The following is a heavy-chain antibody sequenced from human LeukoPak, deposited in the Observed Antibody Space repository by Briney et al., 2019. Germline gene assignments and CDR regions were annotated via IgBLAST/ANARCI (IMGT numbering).Heavy chain of an antibody. Sequence: GGSLRLSCGASGFTFSRHSMNWVRQAPGKGLEWVSYISSSSSTIYYADSVKGRFTISRDNAKNLLYLQMNSLRAEDTAVYYCARETPADYYYMDVWAKGTTVTVSS. CDR2: ISSSSSTI. D-gene: IGHD2-2*01. V-gene: IGHV3-48*04. J-gene: IGHJ6*03. CDR1: GFTFSRHS. CDR3: ARETPADYYYMDV.